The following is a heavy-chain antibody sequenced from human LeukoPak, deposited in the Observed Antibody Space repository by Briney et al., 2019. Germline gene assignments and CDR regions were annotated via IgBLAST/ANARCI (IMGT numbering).Heavy chain of an antibody. J-gene: IGHJ6*02. D-gene: IGHD2-15*01. CDR1: GYSFTTHW. CDR3: ARAYGYCSAGSCYYGMDV. CDR2: IHPGDSDT. V-gene: IGHV5-51*01. Sequence: GESLKISCKGSGYSFTTHWIAWVRQMPGKGLEWMGIIHPGDSDTRYSPSLQGQVTISADKSISTAYLQWSSLKASDTAMYYCARAYGYCSAGSCYYGMDVWGQGTTVTVSS.